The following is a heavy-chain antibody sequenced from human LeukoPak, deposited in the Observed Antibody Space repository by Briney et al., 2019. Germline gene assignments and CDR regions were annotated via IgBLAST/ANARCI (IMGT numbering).Heavy chain of an antibody. Sequence: SGGSLRLSCAASGFTFSSYEMNWVRQAPGKGLEWVSYISSSGSTTFYADSVKGRFTISRDNAKNSLYLQMNNLRAEDTAVYYCARGARGAHNRGGLYFDYWGQGTLVTVSS. V-gene: IGHV3-48*03. CDR2: ISSSGSTT. CDR1: GFTFSSYE. CDR3: ARGARGAHNRGGLYFDY. J-gene: IGHJ4*02. D-gene: IGHD5-24*01.